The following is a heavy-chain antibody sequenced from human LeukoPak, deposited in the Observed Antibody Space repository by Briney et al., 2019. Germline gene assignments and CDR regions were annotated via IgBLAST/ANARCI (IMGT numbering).Heavy chain of an antibody. Sequence: SETLSLTCTVSGGSISSGDYHWRWVRQTPGKGLEWIGYIFYSGSTSYNPSLKSRVTIAVDTSKNQFSLRLSSVTAADTAVYYCARDRHYDTSDYYSHYHCGMDVWGQGTTVTVPS. CDR3: ARDRHYDTSDYYSHYHCGMDV. J-gene: IGHJ6*02. CDR1: GGSISSGDYH. CDR2: IFYSGST. D-gene: IGHD3-22*01. V-gene: IGHV4-30-4*01.